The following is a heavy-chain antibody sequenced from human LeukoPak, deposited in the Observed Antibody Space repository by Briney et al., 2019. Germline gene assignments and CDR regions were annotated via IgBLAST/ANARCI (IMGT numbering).Heavy chain of an antibody. CDR1: GFTFSSYS. CDR2: ISSSSSTI. V-gene: IGHV3-48*02. J-gene: IGHJ3*02. Sequence: GGSLRLSCAASGFTFSSYSMNWVRQAPGKGLEWVSYISSSSSTIYYADSVKGRFTISRDNAKNSLYLQMNSLRDEDTAVYYCARGSLVTTSRDAFDIWGQGTMVTVSS. CDR3: ARGSLVTTSRDAFDI. D-gene: IGHD4-17*01.